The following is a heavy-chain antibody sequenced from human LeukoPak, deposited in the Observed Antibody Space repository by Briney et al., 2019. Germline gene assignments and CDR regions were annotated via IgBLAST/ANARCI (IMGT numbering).Heavy chain of an antibody. CDR1: GFTFSSYG. V-gene: IGHV3-30*18. Sequence: GRSLRLSCAASGFTFSSYGMHWVRPAPGKGLEWVAVISYDGSNKYYADSVKGRFTISRDNSKNTLYLQMNSLRAEDTAVYYCAKDMGSGGYYGMDVWGKGTTVTVSS. J-gene: IGHJ6*04. D-gene: IGHD2-8*02. CDR2: ISYDGSNK. CDR3: AKDMGSGGYYGMDV.